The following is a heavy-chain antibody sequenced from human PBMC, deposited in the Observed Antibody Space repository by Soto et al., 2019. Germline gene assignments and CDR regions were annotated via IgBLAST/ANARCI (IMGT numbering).Heavy chain of an antibody. CDR1: GFSLSTSAVG. V-gene: IGHV2-5*02. Sequence: QITLKESGPTLVKPTQTLTLTCTFSGFSLSTSAVGVGWIRQPPGKALEWLAFIYCDDDKSYSPSLKSSLPITKDTYKNQVVLAMTNMYPGDKATYYCAHLVVAGLTYYFDYWGQGTLVTVSS. CDR2: IYCDDDK. D-gene: IGHD2-15*01. J-gene: IGHJ4*02. CDR3: AHLVVAGLTYYFDY.